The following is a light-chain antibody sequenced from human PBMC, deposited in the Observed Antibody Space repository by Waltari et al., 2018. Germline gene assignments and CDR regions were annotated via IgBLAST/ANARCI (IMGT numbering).Light chain of an antibody. CDR3: AAWDDSLSGPI. V-gene: IGLV1-47*01. Sequence: QSVLTQPPSASGTPGQRVTISCSGSHSTIGSNSVNWYQQLPGTAPKLLIYKDSQRPSGVPDRFSGSKSGTSASLAISGLRSEDEADYYCAAWDDSLSGPIFATGTKVTV. CDR2: KDS. CDR1: HSTIGSNS. J-gene: IGLJ1*01.